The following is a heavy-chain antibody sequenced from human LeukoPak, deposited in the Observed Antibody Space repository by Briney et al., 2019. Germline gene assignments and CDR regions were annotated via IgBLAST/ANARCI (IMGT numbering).Heavy chain of an antibody. CDR3: AKDIGYYYGSGSYGAQDY. V-gene: IGHV3-43*02. D-gene: IGHD3-10*01. CDR1: GFTFDHYA. Sequence: PGGSLRLSCVASGFTFDHYAMHWVRQAPGEGLEWVSLINGDGDTTYFADSVRGRFSISRDNSENSLYLQMNSLRTEDTALYYCAKDIGYYYGSGSYGAQDYWGQGTLVTVSS. J-gene: IGHJ4*02. CDR2: INGDGDTT.